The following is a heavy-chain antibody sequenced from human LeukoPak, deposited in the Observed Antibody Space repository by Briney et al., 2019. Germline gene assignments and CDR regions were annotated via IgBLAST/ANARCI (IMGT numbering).Heavy chain of an antibody. Sequence: ASVKVSCKASGYPFTGYYLHWVRQAPGQGLERMGWINPNSGFTNYAQKFQGRVTMTRDTSIGTAYMELSRLRSGDTAVYYCARLADCSSSSCRSFDYWGQGTLATVSS. J-gene: IGHJ4*02. V-gene: IGHV1-2*02. CDR1: GYPFTGYY. CDR3: ARLADCSSSSCRSFDY. CDR2: INPNSGFT. D-gene: IGHD2-2*01.